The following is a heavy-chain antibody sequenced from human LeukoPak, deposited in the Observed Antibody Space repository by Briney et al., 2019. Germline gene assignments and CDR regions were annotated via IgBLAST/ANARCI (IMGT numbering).Heavy chain of an antibody. V-gene: IGHV3-23*01. Sequence: PGGSLRLSCAASGFAFSSYVINWVRQAPGKGLEWASAIGGTGRTYYADPVKGRFTISRDNSKNTVFLQMNSLRAEDTAIFYCAKDMTTRGAFDIWGQGAMVTVSS. CDR2: IGGTGRT. D-gene: IGHD1-1*01. J-gene: IGHJ3*02. CDR1: GFAFSSYV. CDR3: AKDMTTRGAFDI.